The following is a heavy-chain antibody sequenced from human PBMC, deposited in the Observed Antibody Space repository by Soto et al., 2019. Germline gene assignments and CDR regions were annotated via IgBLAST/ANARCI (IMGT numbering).Heavy chain of an antibody. D-gene: IGHD2-15*01. V-gene: IGHV4-34*01. CDR1: GGSFSGYY. Sequence: QVQLQQWGAGLLKPSETLSLTCAVYGGSFSGYYWSWIRQPPGKGLEWIGEINHSGSTNYNPSLKSRVTISVDTSKNQFSLKLSSVTAADTAVYYCARGPEDIVVVVAAPYSPWYFDYWGQGTLVTVSS. CDR2: INHSGST. J-gene: IGHJ4*02. CDR3: ARGPEDIVVVVAAPYSPWYFDY.